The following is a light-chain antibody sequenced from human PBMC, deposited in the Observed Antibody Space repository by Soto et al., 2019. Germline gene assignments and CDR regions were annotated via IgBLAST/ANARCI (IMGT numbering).Light chain of an antibody. CDR3: CLYAGSTTYVV. V-gene: IGLV2-23*01. CDR2: EGS. CDR1: SSDVGSYNL. J-gene: IGLJ2*01. Sequence: ALTQPASVSGSPGQSITISCTGTSSDVGSYNLVSWYQQHPGKAPKLMIYEGSKRPSGVSNRFSGSKSGNTASLTISGLQAEDEADYYCCLYAGSTTYVVFGGGTKLTVL.